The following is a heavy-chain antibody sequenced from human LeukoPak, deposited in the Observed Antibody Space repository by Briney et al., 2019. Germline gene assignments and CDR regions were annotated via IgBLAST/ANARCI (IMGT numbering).Heavy chain of an antibody. D-gene: IGHD1-7*01. J-gene: IGHJ3*02. Sequence: SETLPLTCAVYGGSFSGYYWSWIRQPPGKGLEWIGEINHSGSTNYNPSLKSRVTISVDTSKNQFSLKLSPVTAADTAVYYCARGFWYNWNYVNAFDIWGQGTMVTVSS. V-gene: IGHV4-34*01. CDR3: ARGFWYNWNYVNAFDI. CDR2: INHSGST. CDR1: GGSFSGYY.